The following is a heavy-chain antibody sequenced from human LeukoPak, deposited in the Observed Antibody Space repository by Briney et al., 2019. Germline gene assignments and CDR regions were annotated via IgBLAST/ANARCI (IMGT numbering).Heavy chain of an antibody. V-gene: IGHV3-30-3*01. Sequence: GSLELSCTASGFTFSTYAMHWVRQAPGKGLEWVAVISYDGSNKYYADSAKGRFTISRDNSKNTLYLQMDSLRTEDTAVYYCARDPYTYSSSWYGYFQYWGQGTLVTVSS. J-gene: IGHJ1*01. CDR3: ARDPYTYSSSWYGYFQY. CDR2: ISYDGSNK. D-gene: IGHD6-13*01. CDR1: GFTFSTYA.